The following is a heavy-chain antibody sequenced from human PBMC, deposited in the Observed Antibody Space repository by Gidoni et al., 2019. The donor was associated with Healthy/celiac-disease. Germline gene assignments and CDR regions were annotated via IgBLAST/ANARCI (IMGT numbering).Heavy chain of an antibody. Sequence: QLQLQESGPGLVQPSETLSLTCTVYGGSISCSSYYWRSIRQPPGTGLEWLGSIYYSGSTYYNPSLKGRVTISVDTSKNQFSLKLSSVTAADTAVYYCARLAEYCSGGSCYPYYYYYMDVWGKGTTVTVSS. V-gene: IGHV4-39*01. CDR3: ARLAEYCSGGSCYPYYYYYMDV. D-gene: IGHD2-15*01. CDR1: GGSISCSSYY. CDR2: IYYSGST. J-gene: IGHJ6*03.